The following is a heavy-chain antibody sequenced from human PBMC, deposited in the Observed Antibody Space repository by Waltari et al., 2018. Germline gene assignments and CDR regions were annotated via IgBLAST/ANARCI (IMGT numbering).Heavy chain of an antibody. CDR3: ARARGWELLQPFDY. D-gene: IGHD1-26*01. Sequence: QVQLQESGPGLVKPSQTLSLTCTVSGGSISSGSYYWSWIRQPAGKGLEWIGRIYTSGSTNYNPSLKSRVTISVDTSKNQFSLKLSSVTAADTAVYYCARARGWELLQPFDYWGQGTLVTVSS. J-gene: IGHJ4*02. V-gene: IGHV4-61*02. CDR2: IYTSGST. CDR1: GGSISSGSYY.